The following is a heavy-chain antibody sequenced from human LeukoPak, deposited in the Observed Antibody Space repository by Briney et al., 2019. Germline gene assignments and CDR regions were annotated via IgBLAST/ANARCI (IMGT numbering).Heavy chain of an antibody. Sequence: GASVKVSCKASGYTFTGYYMHWVRQAPGQGLEWMGWINPNSGGTNYAQKFQGRVTMTRDTSISTAYMELSRLRSDDTAVYYCARGGGQFTMVRGVIGLWGQGTLVTVSS. CDR2: INPNSGGT. V-gene: IGHV1-2*02. J-gene: IGHJ4*02. D-gene: IGHD3-10*01. CDR1: GYTFTGYY. CDR3: ARGGGQFTMVRGVIGL.